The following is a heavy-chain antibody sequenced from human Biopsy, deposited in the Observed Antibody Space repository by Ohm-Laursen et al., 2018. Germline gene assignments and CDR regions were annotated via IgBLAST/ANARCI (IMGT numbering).Heavy chain of an antibody. J-gene: IGHJ5*02. Sequence: SETLSLTCGVSGGSINSGGHFWGWVRQSPGKGLEWIGYIYDNGDTYYNPSLQSRVTMSVDTSKNQFSLNLTSVTAADTAVYYCARHPTGFWFDPWGQGTLVIVSS. V-gene: IGHV4-39*01. CDR2: IYDNGDT. CDR1: GGSINSGGHF. CDR3: ARHPTGFWFDP.